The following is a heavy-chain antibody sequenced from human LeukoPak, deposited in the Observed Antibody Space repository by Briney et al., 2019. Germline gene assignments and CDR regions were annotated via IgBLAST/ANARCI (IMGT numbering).Heavy chain of an antibody. D-gene: IGHD2-2*03. CDR3: AREFGYCSSTSCRYYYYYGMDV. J-gene: IGHJ6*02. Sequence: GASVKVSCKASGGTFSSYAISWVRQAPGQGLEWMGGIIPIFGTANYAQKFQGRVTITADESTSTAYMELSSLRSEDTAVYYCAREFGYCSSTSCRYYYYYGMDVWGQGTTVTVSS. CDR1: GGTFSSYA. V-gene: IGHV1-69*13. CDR2: IIPIFGTA.